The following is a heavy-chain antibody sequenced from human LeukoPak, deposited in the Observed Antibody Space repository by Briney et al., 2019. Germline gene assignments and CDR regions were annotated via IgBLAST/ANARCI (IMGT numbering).Heavy chain of an antibody. Sequence: GASVKASCKASGYTFTSYGISWVRQAPGQGLEWMGWISAYNGNTNYAQKLQGRVTMTTDTSTSTAYMELRSLRSDDTAVYYCARERDSNLSGGGYMDVWGKGTTVTVSS. J-gene: IGHJ6*03. CDR2: ISAYNGNT. V-gene: IGHV1-18*01. D-gene: IGHD4-11*01. CDR1: GYTFTSYG. CDR3: ARERDSNLSGGGYMDV.